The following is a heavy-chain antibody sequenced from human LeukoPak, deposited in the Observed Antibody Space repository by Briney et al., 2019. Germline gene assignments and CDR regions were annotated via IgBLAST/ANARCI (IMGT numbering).Heavy chain of an antibody. J-gene: IGHJ4*02. V-gene: IGHV3-30*18. CDR1: GFTFNNYG. CDR3: AQDLVLTGYYPNYFDF. Sequence: RTGGSLRLSCAASGFTFNNYGIHWVRQAPGKGLEWVTFISYDGSNKYYADSVKGRFTISRDDSRSTVYLQMSGLRAEDTAIYYCAQDLVLTGYYPNYFDFWGQGTQVTASS. CDR2: ISYDGSNK. D-gene: IGHD3-9*01.